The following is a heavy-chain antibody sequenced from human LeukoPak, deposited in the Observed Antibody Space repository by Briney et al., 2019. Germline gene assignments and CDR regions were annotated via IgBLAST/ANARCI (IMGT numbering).Heavy chain of an antibody. CDR2: IYHSGST. CDR1: GYSISSGYY. CDR3: VRSSSSIFDY. V-gene: IGHV4-38-2*02. Sequence: SDTLSLTCTVSGYSISSGYYWGWIRQPPGKGLEWIGNIYHSGSTYYNPSLKSRVTISVDTSKNQFSLKLSSVTAADTAVYYCVRSSSSIFDYWGQGTLVTVSS. J-gene: IGHJ4*02. D-gene: IGHD6-6*01.